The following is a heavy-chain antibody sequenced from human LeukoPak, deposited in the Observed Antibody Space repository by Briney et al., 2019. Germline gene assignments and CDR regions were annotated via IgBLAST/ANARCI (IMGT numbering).Heavy chain of an antibody. J-gene: IGHJ3*02. CDR1: GGSISSYY. Sequence: SETLSLTCTVSGGSISSYYWSWIRQPPGKGLEWIGYIYYSGSTNYSPSLKSRVTISVDTSKNQFSLKLSSVTAADTAVYYCARDLNSGGLAGGDIWGQGTMVTVSS. D-gene: IGHD6-19*01. CDR3: ARDLNSGGLAGGDI. V-gene: IGHV4-59*01. CDR2: IYYSGST.